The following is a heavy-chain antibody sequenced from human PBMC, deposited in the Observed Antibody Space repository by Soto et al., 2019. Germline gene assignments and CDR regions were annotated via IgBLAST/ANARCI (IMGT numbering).Heavy chain of an antibody. J-gene: IGHJ5*02. CDR1: GGSISSSNW. CDR2: IYHSGST. CDR3: ARALDGSGSYSLGWFDP. V-gene: IGHV4-4*02. Sequence: PSETLSLTCAVSGGSISSSNWWSWVRQPPGKGLEWIGEIYHSGSTNYNPSLKSRVTISVDKSKNQFSLKLSSVTAADTAVYYCARALDGSGSYSLGWFDPWGQGTLVTVSS. D-gene: IGHD3-10*01.